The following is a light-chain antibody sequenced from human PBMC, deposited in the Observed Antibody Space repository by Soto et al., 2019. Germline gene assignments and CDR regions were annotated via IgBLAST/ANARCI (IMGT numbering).Light chain of an antibody. Sequence: EIQMTQSPATLSGSPGERVTITCRASQTISSNLALYQQKPDQAPMLLYKDASNRSTGIPTRFGGRGSREDFTLTSSMLEAEVVAEYYCHQYSNSGAFGQGTKVDIK. J-gene: IGKJ1*01. V-gene: IGKV3D-15*03. CDR2: DAS. CDR3: HQYSNSGA. CDR1: QTISSN.